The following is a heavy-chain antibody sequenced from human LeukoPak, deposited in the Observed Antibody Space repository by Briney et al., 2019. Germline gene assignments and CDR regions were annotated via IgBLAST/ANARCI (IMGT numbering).Heavy chain of an antibody. CDR2: ISSSSSNI. J-gene: IGHJ4*02. CDR3: ATYDFGDYNSHFDY. CDR1: TFSLSRDS. D-gene: IGHD4-17*01. V-gene: IGHV3-48*02. Sequence: GESLRLSWAASTFSLSRDSMDCVRQAPGKGLEWVSYISSSSSNIYYADSVKGRFTISRDNAKNSLYLQMNSLRDEDTAVYYCATYDFGDYNSHFDYWGQGTLVTVSS.